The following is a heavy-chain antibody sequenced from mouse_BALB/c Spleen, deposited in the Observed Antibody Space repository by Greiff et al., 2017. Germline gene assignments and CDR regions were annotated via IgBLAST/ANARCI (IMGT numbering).Heavy chain of an antibody. D-gene: IGHD1-1*01. J-gene: IGHJ4*01. V-gene: IGHV1-87*01. CDR3: ARFITTVVEAMDY. Sequence: VQLQQSGAELARPGASVKLSCKASGYTFTSYWMQWVKQRPGQGLEWIGAIYPGDGDTRYTQKFKGKATLTADKSSSTAYMQLSSLASEDSAVYYCARFITTVVEAMDYWGQGTSVTVSS. CDR2: IYPGDGDT. CDR1: GYTFTSYW.